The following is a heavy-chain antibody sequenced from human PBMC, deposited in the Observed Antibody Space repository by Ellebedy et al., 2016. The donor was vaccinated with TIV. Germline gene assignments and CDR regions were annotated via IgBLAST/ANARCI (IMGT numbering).Heavy chain of an antibody. D-gene: IGHD5-12*01. CDR1: GFTFSRHW. V-gene: IGHV3-74*01. CDR2: INGDGGFT. J-gene: IGHJ4*02. Sequence: GESLKISCAASGFTFSRHWMHWIRQAPGKGLVWLSRINGDGGFTSHADFVKGRFTISRDNSKNSLYLQMNSLRADDTALYYCASAARGSGAYESFWGQGTPVTVSS. CDR3: ASAARGSGAYESF.